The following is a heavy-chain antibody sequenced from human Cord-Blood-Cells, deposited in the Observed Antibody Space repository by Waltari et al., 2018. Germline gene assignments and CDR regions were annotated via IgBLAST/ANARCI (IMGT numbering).Heavy chain of an antibody. Sequence: QVQLQQWGAGLLKPSETLYLTCAVSGESFRGYYWSWIRQPPGKGLEWIGEIKHSGSTNSYPARKSRVTISVDTSKNQFAMKLGAVTAAATPVDYRVVRDGYSRDYWGQGTVVTLSS. D-gene: IGHD1-1*01. CDR3: VVRDGYSRDY. V-gene: IGHV4-34*01. J-gene: IGHJ4*02. CDR2: IKHSGST. CDR1: GESFRGYY.